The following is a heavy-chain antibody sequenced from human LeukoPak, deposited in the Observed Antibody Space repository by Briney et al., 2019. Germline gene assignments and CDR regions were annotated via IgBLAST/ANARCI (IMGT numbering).Heavy chain of an antibody. Sequence: GGSLRLSCAASGFTFDDYAMHWVRQAPGKGLEWVSGISWNSGSIGYADSVKGRFTISRDNAKNSLYLQMNSLSAEDMALYYCVKGVMPESVATIPFFDYWGQGTLVTVSS. CDR3: VKGVMPESVATIPFFDY. J-gene: IGHJ4*02. D-gene: IGHD5-12*01. V-gene: IGHV3-9*03. CDR2: ISWNSGSI. CDR1: GFTFDDYA.